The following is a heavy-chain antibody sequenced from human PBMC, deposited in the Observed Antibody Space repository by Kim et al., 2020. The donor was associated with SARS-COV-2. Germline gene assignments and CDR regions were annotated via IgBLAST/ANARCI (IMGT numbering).Heavy chain of an antibody. Sequence: ASVKVSCKASGYTFTSYYMHWVRQAPGQGLEWMGIINPSGGSTSYAQKFQGRVTMTRDTSTSTVYMELSSLRSEDTAVYYCAGDQEGTDYDSSGYYDYWGQGTLVTVSS. V-gene: IGHV1-46*01. J-gene: IGHJ4*02. CDR1: GYTFTSYY. CDR2: INPSGGST. CDR3: AGDQEGTDYDSSGYYDY. D-gene: IGHD3-22*01.